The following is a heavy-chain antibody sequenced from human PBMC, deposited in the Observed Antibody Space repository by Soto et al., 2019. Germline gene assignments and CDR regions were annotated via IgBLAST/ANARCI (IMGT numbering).Heavy chain of an antibody. CDR1: GGSISSYY. V-gene: IGHV4-59*01. Sequence: SETLSLTCTVSGGSISSYYWSWIRQPPGKGLEWIGYIYYSGSTNYNPSLKSRVTISVDTSKNQFSLKLSSVTAADTAVFYCARDATMVRGVIAYNWFDPWGQGTLVTVSS. CDR3: ARDATMVRGVIAYNWFDP. J-gene: IGHJ5*02. D-gene: IGHD3-10*01. CDR2: IYYSGST.